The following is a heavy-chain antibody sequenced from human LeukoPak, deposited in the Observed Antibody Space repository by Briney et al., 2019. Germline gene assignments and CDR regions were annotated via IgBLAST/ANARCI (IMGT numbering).Heavy chain of an antibody. CDR2: IRETNK. V-gene: IGHV3-30*02. J-gene: IGHJ1*01. CDR3: AKDAFAGTYFHH. Sequence: GGSLRLSCAASVFSFSDSAMHWVRQAPGKGLEWVAFIRETNKYYTDSVKGRFTISKDNSKNTLYLQMNSLRSEDTAVYYCAKDAFAGTYFHHWGQGTLVTVSS. CDR1: VFSFSDSA. D-gene: IGHD6-13*01.